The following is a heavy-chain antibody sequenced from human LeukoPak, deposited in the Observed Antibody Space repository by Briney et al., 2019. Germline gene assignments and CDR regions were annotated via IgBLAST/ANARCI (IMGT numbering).Heavy chain of an antibody. CDR2: ISSSSRYI. CDR1: GFTFSSYS. CDR3: ARQYDYGGNSVGGAFDI. J-gene: IGHJ3*02. D-gene: IGHD4-23*01. V-gene: IGHV3-21*01. Sequence: GGSLRLSCAASGFTFSSYSMNWVRQAPGKGLEWVSSISSSSRYIYYADSVEGRFTISRDNAKNSLYLQMNSLRAEDTAVYYCARQYDYGGNSVGGAFDIWGQGTMVTVSS.